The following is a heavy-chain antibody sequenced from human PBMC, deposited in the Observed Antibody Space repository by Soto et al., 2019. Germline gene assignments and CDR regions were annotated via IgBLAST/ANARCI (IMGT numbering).Heavy chain of an antibody. V-gene: IGHV4-59*02. D-gene: IGHD2-8*01. J-gene: IGHJ4*02. Sequence: NPSETLSLTCTVSGDSVTNYFWSWMRQPPGQGLEWIGHMYHGGSTNYSHSLKSRDTMSLDSSKNQFSLYLSSVTAADTAFSFCAIDPSYCTNCICPMFDFWGQGVLVTVPS. CDR1: GDSVTNYF. CDR3: AIDPSYCTNCICPMFDF. CDR2: MYHGGST.